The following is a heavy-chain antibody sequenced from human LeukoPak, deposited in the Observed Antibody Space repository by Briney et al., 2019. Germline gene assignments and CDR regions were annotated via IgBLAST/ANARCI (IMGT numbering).Heavy chain of an antibody. CDR2: ISLSGLT. CDR3: SRENGAFSPFGY. J-gene: IGHJ4*02. Sequence: PSETLSLTCGVSGGSITSTNWWSWVRLPPGQGLEWIGEISLSGLTNYNPSLKSRVTMALDKSKNHLSLNLTSVTAADTAVYYCSRENGAFSPFGYWGQGTLVTVPS. D-gene: IGHD2-8*01. CDR1: GGSITSTNW. V-gene: IGHV4-4*02.